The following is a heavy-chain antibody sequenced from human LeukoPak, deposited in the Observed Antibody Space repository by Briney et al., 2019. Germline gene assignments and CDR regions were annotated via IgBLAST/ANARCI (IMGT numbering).Heavy chain of an antibody. CDR3: ARSVVPAGAWFDP. V-gene: IGHV3-21*01. D-gene: IGHD2-2*01. J-gene: IGHJ5*02. CDR1: GLPFSSYT. Sequence: GGSLRLSCAASGLPFSSYTMNWVRQAPGRGLEWVSSITGGSNYMYYRDSVKGRFTISKDNARNSLYLEMNSLRADDTAMYFCARSVVPAGAWFDPWGQGTLVIVS. CDR2: ITGGSNYM.